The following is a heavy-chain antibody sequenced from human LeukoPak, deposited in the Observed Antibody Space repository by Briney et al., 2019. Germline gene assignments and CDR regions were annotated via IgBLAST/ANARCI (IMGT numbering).Heavy chain of an antibody. Sequence: SETLSLTCSVSISTYYWSWIRQPPGKGLEWIGYVYYSGSTRYNPSLESRVTISVDTSKNQLSLKLSSVTAADTAVYYCARHNYDSNGAFDIWGQGTMVTVSS. CDR3: ARHNYDSNGAFDI. CDR1: ISTYY. CDR2: VYYSGST. J-gene: IGHJ3*02. V-gene: IGHV4-59*08. D-gene: IGHD3-22*01.